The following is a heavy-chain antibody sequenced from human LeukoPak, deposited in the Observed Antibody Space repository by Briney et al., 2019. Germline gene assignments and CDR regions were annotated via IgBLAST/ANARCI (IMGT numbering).Heavy chain of an antibody. CDR1: GGSISSYY. V-gene: IGHV4-59*01. J-gene: IGHJ5*02. D-gene: IGHD6-13*01. Sequence: PSETLSLTCTVSGGSISSYYWSWIRQPPGKGLEWIGYIYYSGSTNYNPSLKSRVTISVDTSKNQFSLKLSSVTAAGTAVYYCAREAAAAGWFDPWGQGPLVTVS. CDR2: IYYSGST. CDR3: AREAAAAGWFDP.